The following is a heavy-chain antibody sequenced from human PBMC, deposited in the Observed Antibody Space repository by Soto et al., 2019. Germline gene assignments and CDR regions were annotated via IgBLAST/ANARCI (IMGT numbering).Heavy chain of an antibody. CDR2: IYWDDDK. V-gene: IGHV2-5*02. D-gene: IGHD3-10*01. J-gene: IGHJ4*01. CDR3: TIRSYYYEQVDY. Sequence: QITLKESGPTLVKPTQTLTLTCTFSGFSLSTSGVGVGWIRQPPGKALEWLALIYWDDDKRYSPSLKSRLTIAMNTSKSQDVITMTHIVPVDTASYYITIRSYYYEQVDYWGEGTLVTGSS. CDR1: GFSLSTSGVG.